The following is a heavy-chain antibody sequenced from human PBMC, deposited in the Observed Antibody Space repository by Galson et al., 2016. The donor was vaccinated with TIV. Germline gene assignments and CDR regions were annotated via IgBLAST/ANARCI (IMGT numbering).Heavy chain of an antibody. CDR1: GVIFNSYA. V-gene: IGHV1-69*13. CDR3: ARDQKYSGNDLYY. Sequence: SAKVSCKASGVIFNSYAISWVRQAPGQGLEWVGGIIAIFGVASYAQKFQGRVTITADESTSTVYMELSSLRSEDTAVYYCARDQKYSGNDLYYWGQGTLVTVSS. D-gene: IGHD5-12*01. CDR2: IIAIFGVA. J-gene: IGHJ4*02.